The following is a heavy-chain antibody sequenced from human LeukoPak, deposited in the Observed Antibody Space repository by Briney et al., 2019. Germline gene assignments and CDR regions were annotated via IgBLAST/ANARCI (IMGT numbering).Heavy chain of an antibody. CDR3: TRDLNHDSSG. Sequence: PGRSLRLACAAAGFRFGDDWMTWVRQAPGKGLECVANIATDGSEKYYPDSVKGRFTISRDNAKNLLYLQMNSMRVEDTAVYYCTRDLNHDSSGWGQGTLVTVSS. CDR1: GFRFGDDW. D-gene: IGHD3-22*01. J-gene: IGHJ4*02. V-gene: IGHV3-7*01. CDR2: IATDGSEK.